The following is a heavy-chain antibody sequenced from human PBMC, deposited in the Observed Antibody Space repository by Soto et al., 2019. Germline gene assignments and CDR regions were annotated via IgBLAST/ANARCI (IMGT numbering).Heavy chain of an antibody. D-gene: IGHD2-8*01. J-gene: IGHJ4*02. Sequence: QVQLVQSGAEVKKPGASVKVSCKAPGYTFTSYGISWVRQAPGQGLEWMGWISAYNGNTNYAQKLQGRVTMTTDTSTSTAYMELRSLRSDDTAVYYCARDRYCTNGVCYKRYDYWGQGTLVTVSS. CDR1: GYTFTSYG. V-gene: IGHV1-18*04. CDR3: ARDRYCTNGVCYKRYDY. CDR2: ISAYNGNT.